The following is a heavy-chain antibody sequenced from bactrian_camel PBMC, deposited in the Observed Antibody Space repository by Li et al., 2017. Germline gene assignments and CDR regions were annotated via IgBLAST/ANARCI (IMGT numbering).Heavy chain of an antibody. Sequence: QLVESGGGSVQTGGSLKLSCKVTGYTYSSNFMGWFRQTPAKESEGIAAIYPINGRTFYADSVKGRFTISQDNAKRTLILQMHSLKPEDSATYYCAAGQGVGWCLDVIRVGAEPDFDYWGHGTQVTVS. J-gene: IGHJ6*01. CDR3: AAGQGVGWCLDVIRVGAEPDFDY. CDR2: IYPINGRT. V-gene: IGHV3-3*01. CDR1: GYTYSSNF. D-gene: IGHD5*01.